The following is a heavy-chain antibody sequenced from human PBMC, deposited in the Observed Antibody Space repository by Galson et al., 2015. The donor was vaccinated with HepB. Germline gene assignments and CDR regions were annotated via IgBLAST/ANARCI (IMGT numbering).Heavy chain of an antibody. J-gene: IGHJ6*02. CDR1: GGTFSSYA. V-gene: IGHV1-69*13. D-gene: IGHD3-22*01. CDR3: AKALWYYYDSSGYYQENYYGMDV. CDR2: IIPIFGTA. Sequence: SVKVSCKASGGTFSSYAISWVRQAPGQGLEWMGGIIPIFGTANYAQKFQGRVTITADESTSTAYMELSSLRSEDTAVYYCAKALWYYYDSSGYYQENYYGMDVWGQGTTVTVSS.